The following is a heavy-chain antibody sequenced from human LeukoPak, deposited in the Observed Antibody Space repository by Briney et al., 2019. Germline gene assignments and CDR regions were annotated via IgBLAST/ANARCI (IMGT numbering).Heavy chain of an antibody. J-gene: IGHJ6*02. CDR3: ARVGGSYGYYYGMDV. V-gene: IGHV3-53*01. Sequence: GGSLRLSCAASGFTVSSNYMSWVRQAPGKGLEWVSVIYSGGSTYYADSVKGRFTISRDNSKNTLYLQMNSLRAEDTAVYYCARVGGSYGYYYGMDVRGQGTTVTVSS. CDR2: IYSGGST. D-gene: IGHD1-26*01. CDR1: GFTVSSNY.